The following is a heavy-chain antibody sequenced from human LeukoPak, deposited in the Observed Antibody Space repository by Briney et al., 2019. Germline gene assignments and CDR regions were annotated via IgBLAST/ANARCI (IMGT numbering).Heavy chain of an antibody. CDR1: GYSFTSYW. J-gene: IGHJ3*02. Sequence: GESLKISCKGSGYSFTSYWIGWVRQMPGKGLEWMGIFYPGDSDTRYSPSFQGQVTISADKSISTAYLQWSSLKASDTAMYYCATRSSGFGWRNAFDIWGQGTMVTVSS. CDR2: FYPGDSDT. D-gene: IGHD6-19*01. CDR3: ATRSSGFGWRNAFDI. V-gene: IGHV5-51*01.